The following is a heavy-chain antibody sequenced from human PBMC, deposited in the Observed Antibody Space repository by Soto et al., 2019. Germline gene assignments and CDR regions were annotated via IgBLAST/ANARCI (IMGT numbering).Heavy chain of an antibody. CDR2: LNPATGKP. CDR1: GYSYTTYS. V-gene: IGHV1-3*01. D-gene: IGHD6-13*01. CDR3: ARDYSNRLTPKYYFDF. Sequence: QVELVQSGGEVRNPGASVKVSCKTSGYSYTTYSFHWVRQAPGHRLEWMGGLNPATGKPRCSERFRGRITIAGYTSASTVFMDLSSLTSKDTAVYYCARDYSNRLTPKYYFDFCGQGTLVTVSS. J-gene: IGHJ4*02.